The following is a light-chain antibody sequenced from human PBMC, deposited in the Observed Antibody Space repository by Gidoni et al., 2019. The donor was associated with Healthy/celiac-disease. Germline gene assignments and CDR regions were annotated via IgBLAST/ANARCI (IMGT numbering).Light chain of an antibody. V-gene: IGKV3-11*01. CDR1: QSVSRY. CDR2: DAS. J-gene: IGKJ2*01. CDR3: QQRSTWPPYT. Sequence: EIVLTQSPATLSLSPGDRATLSCRASQSVSRYLALDHKIPGQAPRLLIYDASNRATGIPARFSGSGSGTDFTLTISSLEPEDFAVYYCQQRSTWPPYTFGQGTKLEIK.